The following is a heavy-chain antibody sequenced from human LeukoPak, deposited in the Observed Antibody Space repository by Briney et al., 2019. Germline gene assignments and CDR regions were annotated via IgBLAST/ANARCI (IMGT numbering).Heavy chain of an antibody. D-gene: IGHD3-22*01. CDR3: AKEGSLVVGRSGYFDY. J-gene: IGHJ4*02. CDR1: GFTFKTYW. CDR2: INSDGSDI. V-gene: IGHV3-74*01. Sequence: GGSLRLSCAVSGFTFKTYWMHWVRQAPGKGLVWVSRINSDGSDISYADSVKGRFTISRDNAKNTLYLQVNSLRAEDTAVYYCAKEGSLVVGRSGYFDYWGQGTLVTVSS.